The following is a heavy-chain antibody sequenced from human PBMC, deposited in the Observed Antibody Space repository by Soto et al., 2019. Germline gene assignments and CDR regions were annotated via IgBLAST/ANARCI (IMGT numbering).Heavy chain of an antibody. CDR1: GYTFTSSG. V-gene: IGHV1-18*01. CDR3: AGAFFYQGSDSRGYSFDAFDF. Sequence: QVQLVQSGAEVKKPGASVKVSCKASGYTFTSSGMSWVRQAPGQGLEWMGWISAHTGSSEYAQRFQGRVTVTTDRSTSIAYMELRSLRSDDTAVYYCAGAFFYQGSDSRGYSFDAFDFWGPGALVTVSS. CDR2: ISAHTGSS. J-gene: IGHJ3*01. D-gene: IGHD3-22*01.